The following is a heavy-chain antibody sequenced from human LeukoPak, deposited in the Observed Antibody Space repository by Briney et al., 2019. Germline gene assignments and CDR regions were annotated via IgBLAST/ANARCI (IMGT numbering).Heavy chain of an antibody. CDR3: ARDGYSYGYYFDY. CDR2: ISSSSSYI. V-gene: IGHV3-21*01. D-gene: IGHD5-18*01. Sequence: GGSLRLSCAASGFTFSSYSMNWVRQAPGKGLECVSSISSSSSYIYYADSVKGRFTISRDNAKNTLYLQMNSLRAEDTAVYYCARDGYSYGYYFDYWGQGTLVTVSS. CDR1: GFTFSSYS. J-gene: IGHJ4*02.